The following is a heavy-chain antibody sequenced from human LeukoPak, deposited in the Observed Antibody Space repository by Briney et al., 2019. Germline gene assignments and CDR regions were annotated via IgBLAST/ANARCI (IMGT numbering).Heavy chain of an antibody. D-gene: IGHD2-21*02. CDR3: ARELPREVTLDY. V-gene: IGHV3-21*01. J-gene: IGHJ4*01. CDR1: GFIFSNYN. Sequence: GGSLRLSCGASGFIFSNYNMEWVRQAPGKGREWVSSIGTTSAYIYYADSVKGRFTISRDNAKNTLYLEMKSLRVEDTAVYYCARELPREVTLDYWGQGTLVTVSP. CDR2: IGTTSAYI.